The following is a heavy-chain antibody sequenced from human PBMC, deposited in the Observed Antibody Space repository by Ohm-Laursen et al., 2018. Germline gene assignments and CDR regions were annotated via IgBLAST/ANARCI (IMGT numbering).Heavy chain of an antibody. CDR1: GFNFSEFY. J-gene: IGHJ4*02. V-gene: IGHV3-15*01. CDR2: IKSKTDGGTA. Sequence: SLRLSCSAFGFNFSEFYMSWVRQAPGEGLEWVGRIKSKTDGGTADYAAPVKGRFTISRDDSKNTLYLQMNSLKTEDTAVYYCTTGLYSNWGQGTLVTVSS. D-gene: IGHD4-11*01. CDR3: TTGLYSN.